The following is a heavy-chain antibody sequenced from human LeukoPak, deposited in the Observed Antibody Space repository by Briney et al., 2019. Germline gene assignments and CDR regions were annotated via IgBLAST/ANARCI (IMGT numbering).Heavy chain of an antibody. CDR1: GYTFTGYY. CDR3: AREPLTYYDILTGYLRKNYYYYMDV. V-gene: IGHV1-2*02. Sequence: ASVKVSCKASGYTFTGYYMHRVRQAPGQGLEWMGWINPNSGGTNYAQKFQGRVTMTRDTSISTAYMELSRLRSDDTAVYYCAREPLTYYDILTGYLRKNYYYYMDVWGKGTTVTVSS. D-gene: IGHD3-9*01. J-gene: IGHJ6*03. CDR2: INPNSGGT.